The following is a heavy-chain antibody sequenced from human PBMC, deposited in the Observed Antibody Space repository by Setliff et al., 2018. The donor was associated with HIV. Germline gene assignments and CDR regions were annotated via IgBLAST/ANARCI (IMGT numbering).Heavy chain of an antibody. CDR1: GGSISSHY. D-gene: IGHD2-15*01. CDR2: IYTSGST. J-gene: IGHJ4*02. CDR3: ARENGDCSGGACYFMLDS. Sequence: TMSLTCTVSGGSISSHYWSWIRQPPGKGLEWIGYIYTSGSTNYNPSLKSRVTISVDTSKNQFSLKLSSVTAADTAVYYCARENGDCSGGACYFMLDSWGQGTLVTVSS. V-gene: IGHV4-4*08.